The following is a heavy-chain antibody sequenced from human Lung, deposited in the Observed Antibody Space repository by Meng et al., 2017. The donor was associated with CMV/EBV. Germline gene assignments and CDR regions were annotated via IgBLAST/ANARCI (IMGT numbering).Heavy chain of an antibody. CDR3: ARNNCSSTSCYSLYYYGMDV. V-gene: IGHV3-53*01. Sequence: ESXKISXAASGFTVSSNYMSWVRQAPGKGLEWVSVIYSGGSTYYADSVKGRFTISRDNSKNTLYLKMNSLRAEDTAVYYCARNNCSSTSCYSLYYYGMDVWGQGXTVTVSS. CDR1: GFTVSSNY. J-gene: IGHJ6*02. D-gene: IGHD2-2*01. CDR2: IYSGGST.